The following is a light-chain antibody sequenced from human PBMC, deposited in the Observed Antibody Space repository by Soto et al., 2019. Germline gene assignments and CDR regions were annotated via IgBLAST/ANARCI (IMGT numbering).Light chain of an antibody. CDR2: WAS. CDR1: QSFLYSAKNKNY. CDR3: QQYYSTPQT. J-gene: IGKJ1*01. V-gene: IGKV4-1*01. Sequence: DIVMTQSPDSLAVSLGERATIHCKSSQSFLYSAKNKNYLAWYQQKPGQPPKLLIYWASTRESGVPDRFSGSGSGTDFTLTISSLQAEDVAVYYCQQYYSTPQTFGQGTKVDIK.